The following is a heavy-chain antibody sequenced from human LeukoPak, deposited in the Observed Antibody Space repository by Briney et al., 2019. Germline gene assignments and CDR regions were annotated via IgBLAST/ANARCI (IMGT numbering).Heavy chain of an antibody. CDR1: GGSISSSSYY. Sequence: SETLSLTCTVSGGSISSSSYYWGWIRQPPGKGLEWIGSIHYIGSTYFNLSLKSRVTVSVDTSKNHFSLKLSSVTAADTGVYYCATSVYSSGWHPFFDYWGQGAPVIVSS. V-gene: IGHV4-39*02. D-gene: IGHD6-19*01. CDR3: ATSVYSSGWHPFFDY. J-gene: IGHJ4*02. CDR2: IHYIGST.